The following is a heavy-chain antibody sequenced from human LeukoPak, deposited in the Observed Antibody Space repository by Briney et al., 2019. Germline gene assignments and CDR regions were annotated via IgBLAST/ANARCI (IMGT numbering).Heavy chain of an antibody. V-gene: IGHV3-7*01. D-gene: IGHD1-26*01. J-gene: IGHJ4*02. CDR1: GFTFSYYW. CDR2: INQDGSEK. Sequence: PGGSLRLSCAASGFTFSYYWMTWVRQAPGKGLGWVANINQDGSEKYYVDSVKGRFTISRDNAKNSLYLQMNSLRAEDTAVYYCARDLVDSGSPSPPGFWGQGTLVTVSS. CDR3: ARDLVDSGSPSPPGF.